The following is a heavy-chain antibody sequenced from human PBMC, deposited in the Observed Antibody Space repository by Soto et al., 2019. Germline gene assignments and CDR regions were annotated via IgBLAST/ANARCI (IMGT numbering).Heavy chain of an antibody. CDR1: GDSIRVTPYS. V-gene: IGHV4-30-2*01. Sequence: QVQLQESGSGLVKTSQTLSLTCSVSGDSIRVTPYSWSWIRQPPGKGLEWVAYITHQGFTYFNPSLKSRLSISVDTSKNQVFLTLTSATAADTAVYFCAKDRGTRRGAFDVWGRGAMVTVSS. J-gene: IGHJ3*01. D-gene: IGHD3-10*01. CDR3: AKDRGTRRGAFDV. CDR2: ITHQGFT.